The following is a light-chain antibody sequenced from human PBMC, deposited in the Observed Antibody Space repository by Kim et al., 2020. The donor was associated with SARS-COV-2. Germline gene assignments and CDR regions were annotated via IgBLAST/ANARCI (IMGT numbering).Light chain of an antibody. CDR3: QQYNSYAWT. Sequence: ASVGDRVTITCRASQSISSWLAWYQQKPGKAPKLLIYKASSLESGVPSRFSGSGSGTEFTLTISSLQPDDFATYYCQQYNSYAWTFGQGTKVEIK. V-gene: IGKV1-5*03. CDR1: QSISSW. CDR2: KAS. J-gene: IGKJ1*01.